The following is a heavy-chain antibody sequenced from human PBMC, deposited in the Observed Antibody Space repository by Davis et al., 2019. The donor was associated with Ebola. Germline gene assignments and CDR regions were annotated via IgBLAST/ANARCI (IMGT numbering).Heavy chain of an antibody. CDR3: ALILEWLSYPLDY. CDR1: GFTFSCYA. V-gene: IGHV3-30-3*01. CDR2: ISYDGSNK. D-gene: IGHD3-3*01. Sequence: GESLKISCAASGFTFSCYAMHWVRQAPGKGLEWVAVISYDGSNKYYADSVKGRFTITRDNSKNTLDLQMNSLEAEDTAVYYCALILEWLSYPLDYWGQGTLVTVSS. J-gene: IGHJ4*02.